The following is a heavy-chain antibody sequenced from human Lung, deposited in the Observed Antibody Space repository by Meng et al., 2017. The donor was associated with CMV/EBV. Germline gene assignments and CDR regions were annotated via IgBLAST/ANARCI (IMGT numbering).Heavy chain of an antibody. CDR3: ARRVGGPDAFDI. Sequence: SXXVSCKASGYTFTGYYMHWVRQAPGQGLEWMGWINPNSGGTNYAQKFQGRVTMTRDTSISTAYMELSRLRSDDTAVYYCARRVGGPDAFDIWGQGPMVTVSS. D-gene: IGHD3-16*01. V-gene: IGHV1-2*02. CDR2: INPNSGGT. CDR1: GYTFTGYY. J-gene: IGHJ3*02.